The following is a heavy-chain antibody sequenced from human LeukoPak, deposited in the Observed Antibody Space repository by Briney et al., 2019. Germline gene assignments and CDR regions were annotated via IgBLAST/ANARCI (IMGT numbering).Heavy chain of an antibody. D-gene: IGHD6-19*01. CDR2: IYHSGST. J-gene: IGHJ4*02. V-gene: IGHV4-38-2*01. CDR1: GYSISSGYY. CDR3: ASRSGWSYFDY. Sequence: SETLSLTCAVPGYSISSGYYWGWIRQPPGKGLEWIGSIYHSGSTYYNPSLKSRVTISVDTSKNQFSLKLSSVTAADTAVYYCASRSGWSYFDYWGQGTLVTVSS.